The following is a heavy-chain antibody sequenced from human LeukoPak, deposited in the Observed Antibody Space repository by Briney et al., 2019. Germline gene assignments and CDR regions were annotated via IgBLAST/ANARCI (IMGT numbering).Heavy chain of an antibody. J-gene: IGHJ6*02. Sequence: SETLSLTCTVSGGSISSYYWSWIRQPPGKGLEWIGYIYYSGSTNYNPSLKSRVTISVDTSKNHFSLKLSSVTAADTAVYYCARLDWATDYDHYGMDVWGQGTKVTVSS. CDR1: GGSISSYY. D-gene: IGHD5-12*01. V-gene: IGHV4-59*08. CDR2: IYYSGST. CDR3: ARLDWATDYDHYGMDV.